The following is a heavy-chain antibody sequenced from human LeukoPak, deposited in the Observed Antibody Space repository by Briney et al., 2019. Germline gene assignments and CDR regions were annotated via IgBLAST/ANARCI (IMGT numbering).Heavy chain of an antibody. D-gene: IGHD4-17*01. CDR2: IYYSGST. CDR1: GGSISSYY. Sequence: SETLSLTCTVSGGSISSYYWSWIRQPAGKGLEWIGYIYYSGSTYYNPSLKSRVTISVDTSKNQFSLKLSSVTAADTAVYYCARDIRGDYGENGFDYWGQGTLVTVSS. V-gene: IGHV4-59*06. CDR3: ARDIRGDYGENGFDY. J-gene: IGHJ4*02.